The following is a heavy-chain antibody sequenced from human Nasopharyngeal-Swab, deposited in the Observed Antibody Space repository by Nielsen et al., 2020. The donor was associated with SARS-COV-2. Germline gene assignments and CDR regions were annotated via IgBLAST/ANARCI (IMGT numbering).Heavy chain of an antibody. V-gene: IGHV1-18*01. CDR3: ARSDCSSTSCYSFDY. J-gene: IGHJ4*02. Sequence: ASVKVSCKASGYTFTSYGISWVRQAPGQGLEWMGWISAYNGNTNYAQKLQGRVTMTTDTSTSTAYMELRSLRSEDTAVYYCARSDCSSTSCYSFDYWGQGTLVTVSS. CDR1: GYTFTSYG. CDR2: ISAYNGNT. D-gene: IGHD2-2*01.